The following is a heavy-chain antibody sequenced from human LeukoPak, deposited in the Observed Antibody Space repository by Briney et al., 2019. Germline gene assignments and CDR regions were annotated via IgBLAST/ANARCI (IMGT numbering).Heavy chain of an antibody. CDR1: GYTFTGYY. V-gene: IGHV1-2*02. CDR2: INPNSGGT. D-gene: IGHD3-3*01. CDR3: ARGPRITIFGVVMANDAFDI. J-gene: IGHJ3*02. Sequence: ASVKVSCKASGYTFTGYYMHWVRQAPGQGLEWMGWINPNSGGTNYAQKFQGRVTMTRDTPSSTAYMELSRLRFDDTVVYYCARGPRITIFGVVMANDAFDIWGQGTMVTVSS.